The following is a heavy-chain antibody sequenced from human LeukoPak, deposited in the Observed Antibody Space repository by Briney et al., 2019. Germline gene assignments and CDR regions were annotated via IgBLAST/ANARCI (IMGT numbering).Heavy chain of an antibody. CDR3: AKAVKSQWLVDY. J-gene: IGHJ4*02. CDR1: GFTFSSYA. V-gene: IGHV3-23*01. D-gene: IGHD6-19*01. CDR2: ISGSGGST. Sequence: GGSLRLSCAASGFTFSSYAMSWVRQAPGKGLEWVSAISGSGGSTYYADSVKGRFTISRDSSKNTLYLQMNSLRAEDTAVYYCAKAVKSQWLVDYWGQGTLVTVSS.